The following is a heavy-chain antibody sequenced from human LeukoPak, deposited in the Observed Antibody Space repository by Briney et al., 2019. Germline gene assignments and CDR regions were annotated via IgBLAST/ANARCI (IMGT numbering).Heavy chain of an antibody. V-gene: IGHV3-53*01. D-gene: IGHD3-10*01. CDR2: IYSGGST. CDR1: GFTVSSNY. J-gene: IGHJ6*03. CDR3: ARHGSITMVRGRLRYYYMDV. Sequence: GGSLRLSCAASGFTVSSNYMSWVRQAPGKGLEWVSVIYSGGSTYYADSVKGRFTISRDNSKNTLYLQMNSLRAEDTVVYYCARHGSITMVRGRLRYYYMDVWGKGTTVTISS.